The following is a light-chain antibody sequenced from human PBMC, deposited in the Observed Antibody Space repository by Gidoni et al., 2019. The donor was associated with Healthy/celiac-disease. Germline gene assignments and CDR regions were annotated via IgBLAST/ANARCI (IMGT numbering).Light chain of an antibody. Sequence: SYVLTQPPSVSVAPGQTDRIHCGGNNIGSKSVHWYQQKPGQAPVLGVYDDSDRPSGIPERFSGSNSGNTATLTISRVEAGDEADYYCQVWDSSSDHFWVFGGGTKLTVL. V-gene: IGLV3-21*02. J-gene: IGLJ3*02. CDR1: NIGSKS. CDR3: QVWDSSSDHFWV. CDR2: DDS.